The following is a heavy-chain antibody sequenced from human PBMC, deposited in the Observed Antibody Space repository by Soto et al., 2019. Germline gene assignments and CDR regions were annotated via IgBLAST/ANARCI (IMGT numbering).Heavy chain of an antibody. CDR3: ARIVGYSYGYDGRPMDA. D-gene: IGHD5-18*01. Sequence: KSSETLSLTCTVSGGSISSYYWSWIRQPPGKGLEWIGYIYYSGSTNYNPSLKSRVTISVDTSKNQFSLKLSSVTAADTAVYYCARIVGYSYGYDGRPMDAWGQGTTVTVSS. J-gene: IGHJ6*02. CDR2: IYYSGST. V-gene: IGHV4-59*01. CDR1: GGSISSYY.